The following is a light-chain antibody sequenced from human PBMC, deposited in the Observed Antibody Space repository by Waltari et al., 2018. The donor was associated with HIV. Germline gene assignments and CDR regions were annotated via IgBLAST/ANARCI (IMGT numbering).Light chain of an antibody. Sequence: SLVLTQAPSVSVAPGKTAQITCGGNDIGSYSVHWYQHMPGQAPVLVVYYNCDRPSGIPDRFSGSNSGNTATLTITRVEVGDEGDYYCQVWDTSSSVIFGGGTKLTVI. CDR1: DIGSYS. CDR3: QVWDTSSSVI. CDR2: YNC. J-gene: IGLJ2*01. V-gene: IGLV3-21*01.